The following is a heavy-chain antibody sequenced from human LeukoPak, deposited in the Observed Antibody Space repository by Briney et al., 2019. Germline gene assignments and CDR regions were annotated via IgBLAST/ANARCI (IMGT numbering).Heavy chain of an antibody. CDR1: GYTFTRYA. V-gene: IGHV1-18*04. Sequence: ASVKVSCKASGYTFTRYAISWVRQASGQGLEWMGWISTYNGDTNYAQNLQGRVTMTRDTSTSTAYMELRSLRSDDTAVYYCARDPSNTSGRYIYFDSWSQGTLVTVSS. CDR3: ARDPSNTSGRYIYFDS. D-gene: IGHD6-19*01. J-gene: IGHJ4*02. CDR2: ISTYNGDT.